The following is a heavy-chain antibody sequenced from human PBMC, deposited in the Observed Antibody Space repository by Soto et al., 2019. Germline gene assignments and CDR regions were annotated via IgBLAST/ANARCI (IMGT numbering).Heavy chain of an antibody. V-gene: IGHV4-34*01. J-gene: IGHJ4*02. CDR3: ARGIPTIRSVQIGAPDNCYFDS. Sequence: QVQLRQWGAGLLKPSETLSLTCAVYGGCFSGYYWSWIRQPPGKGLGWIGEINHSGSTNQNPSLKSRVTISVDTSKNQFSLKLKSVTAADTAVYYCARGIPTIRSVQIGAPDNCYFDSWGLGTLVTVSS. CDR1: GGCFSGYY. D-gene: IGHD3-3*01. CDR2: INHSGST.